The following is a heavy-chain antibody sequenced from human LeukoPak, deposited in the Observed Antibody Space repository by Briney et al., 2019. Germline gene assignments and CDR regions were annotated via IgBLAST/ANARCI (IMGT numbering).Heavy chain of an antibody. CDR3: ARDGGSAYDY. J-gene: IGHJ4*02. CDR1: GFTVTSNY. Sequence: GGCLRLSCAASGFTVTSNYMSWVRQAPGKGLEWVSVIYSGGSTYYADSVRGRFTISRDNAKNSLYLQMNSLRAEDTAVYYCARDGGSAYDYWGQGALVTVSS. CDR2: IYSGGST. D-gene: IGHD3-10*01. V-gene: IGHV3-66*01.